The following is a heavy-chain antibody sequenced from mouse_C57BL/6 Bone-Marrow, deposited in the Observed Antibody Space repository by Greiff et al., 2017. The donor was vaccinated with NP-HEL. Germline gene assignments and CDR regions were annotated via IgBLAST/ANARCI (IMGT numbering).Heavy chain of an antibody. CDR1: GFNIKDDY. V-gene: IGHV14-4*01. CDR2: IDPENGDT. CDR3: TPRQLRLRGFAY. Sequence: VHVKQSGAELVRPGASVKLSCTASGFNIKDDYMHWVKQRPEQGLEWIGWIDPENGDTEYASKFQGKATITADTSSNTAYLQLSSLTSEDTAVYYCTPRQLRLRGFAYWGQGTLVTVSA. J-gene: IGHJ3*01. D-gene: IGHD3-2*02.